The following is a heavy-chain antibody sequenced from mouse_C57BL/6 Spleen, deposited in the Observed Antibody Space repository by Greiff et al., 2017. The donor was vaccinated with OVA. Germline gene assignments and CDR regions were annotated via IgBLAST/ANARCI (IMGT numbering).Heavy chain of an antibody. D-gene: IGHD1-1*01. CDR1: GFSLSTSGMG. CDR2: IYWDDDK. Sequence: QVTLKVSGPGILQSSQTLSLSCSFSGFSLSTSGMGVSWIRQPSGKGLEWLAHIYWDDDKRHNPSLKSRPTISKATSRNQVFLKITSVDTADTATDYCARDYYGSSLMDYWGQGTSVTVS. J-gene: IGHJ4*01. V-gene: IGHV8-12*01. CDR3: ARDYYGSSLMDY.